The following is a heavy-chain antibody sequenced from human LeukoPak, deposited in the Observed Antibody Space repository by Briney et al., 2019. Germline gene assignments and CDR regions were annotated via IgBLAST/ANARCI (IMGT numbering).Heavy chain of an antibody. D-gene: IGHD4-17*01. J-gene: IGHJ3*02. V-gene: IGHV5-51*01. CDR1: GYSFTSYW. CDR2: IYPGDSDT. CDR3: ARPKEYGDLLDAFDI. Sequence: GESLKISCKGSGYSFTSYWIGWVRQMPGKGLEWMGIIYPGDSDTRYSPSFQGQVTISADKSISTAYLQWSSLKASDTAMYYCARPKEYGDLLDAFDIWGQGTMVTVSS.